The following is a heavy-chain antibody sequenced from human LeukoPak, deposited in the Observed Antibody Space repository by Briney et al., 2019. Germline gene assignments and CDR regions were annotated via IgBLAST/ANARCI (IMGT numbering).Heavy chain of an antibody. CDR3: AREDRGYDGAYGH. Sequence: SETLSLTCTVSGGPISSSRYYWGWIRQPPGKGLEWIGSIYYSGSTYYNPSLKSRVTISVDTSKNQFSLRLSSVTAADTAVCYCAREDRGYDGAYGHWGQGNLVTVSS. D-gene: IGHD5-12*01. CDR2: IYYSGST. CDR1: GGPISSSRYY. J-gene: IGHJ4*02. V-gene: IGHV4-39*02.